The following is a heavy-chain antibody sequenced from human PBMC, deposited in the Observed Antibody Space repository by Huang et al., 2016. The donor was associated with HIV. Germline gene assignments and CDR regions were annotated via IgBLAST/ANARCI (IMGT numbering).Heavy chain of an antibody. D-gene: IGHD3-16*01. Sequence: EVQLVETGGGLIQPGGSLRLSCVASGFTVNTHYIIWVRQAPGKGLEWVSVIYVGGTAYYADSARGRFTISRDNSRNTVYLQIDSLRADDTAVYYCARGKFGTYYFDYWGQGTLVTVSS. CDR3: ARGKFGTYYFDY. J-gene: IGHJ4*02. V-gene: IGHV3-53*02. CDR1: GFTVNTHY. CDR2: IYVGGTA.